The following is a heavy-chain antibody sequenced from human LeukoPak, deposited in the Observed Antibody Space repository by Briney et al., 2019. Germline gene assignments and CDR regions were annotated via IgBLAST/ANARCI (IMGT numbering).Heavy chain of an antibody. CDR2: IKQDGSET. J-gene: IGHJ4*02. Sequence: PGGSLRLSCAASGFSFSGYWMTWVRQAPGKGLEWVANIKQDGSETSYVTSVRGRFTISRDNAKNSLYLQMNNLRVEDTAVYFCAREEVKSFDNWGQGTLDTVSS. CDR1: GFSFSGYW. CDR3: AREEVKSFDN. V-gene: IGHV3-7*03.